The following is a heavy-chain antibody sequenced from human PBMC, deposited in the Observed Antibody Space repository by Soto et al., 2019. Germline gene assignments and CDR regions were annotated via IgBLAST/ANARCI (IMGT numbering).Heavy chain of an antibody. V-gene: IGHV3-30*18. D-gene: IGHD4-17*01. CDR1: GFTFSSYG. Sequence: QVQLVESGGGVVQPGRSLRLSCAASGFTFSSYGMHWVRQAPGKGLEWVAVISYDGSNKYYADSVKGRFTICRDNSKNTLYLQMNSLRAEDTAVYYCAKDGDYGDYAEYFQHWGQGTLVTVSS. CDR2: ISYDGSNK. CDR3: AKDGDYGDYAEYFQH. J-gene: IGHJ1*01.